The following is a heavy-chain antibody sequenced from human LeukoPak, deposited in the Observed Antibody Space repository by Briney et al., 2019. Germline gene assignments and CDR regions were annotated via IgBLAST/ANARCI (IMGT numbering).Heavy chain of an antibody. CDR2: INPNSGCT. J-gene: IGHJ4*02. CDR1: GYTFTRYY. Sequence: GASVKVSCKASGYTFTRYYMHWVRQAPGQRLEGRGWINPNSGCTNYAQKFQGRVTMPRDTSISTAYMELSRLRSEDTAVYYCARAGGESLYYFDYWGQGTLVTVSS. D-gene: IGHD3-16*01. V-gene: IGHV1-2*02. CDR3: ARAGGESLYYFDY.